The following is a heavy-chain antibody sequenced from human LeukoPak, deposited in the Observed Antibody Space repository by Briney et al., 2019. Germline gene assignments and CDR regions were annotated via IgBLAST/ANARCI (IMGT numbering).Heavy chain of an antibody. CDR2: IWYDGSNK. CDR3: AKGAPLRAGYYMDV. CDR1: GFTFSSYG. Sequence: GGSLRLSCAASGFTFSSYGMHWVRQAPGKGLEWVAVIWYDGSNKYYADSVKGRFTISRDNSKNTLYLQMNSLRAEDTAVYYCAKGAPLRAGYYMDVCGKGTTVTVSS. V-gene: IGHV3-33*06. J-gene: IGHJ6*03.